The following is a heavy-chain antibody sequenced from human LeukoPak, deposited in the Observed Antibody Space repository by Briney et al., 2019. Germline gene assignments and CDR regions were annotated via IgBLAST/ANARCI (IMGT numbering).Heavy chain of an antibody. CDR3: ARGPHREYLEQWLTGQFGY. J-gene: IGHJ4*02. CDR2: IKQDGSER. D-gene: IGHD6-19*01. Sequence: GGSLTLSCAASGFTFSSYWMSWVRQAPGKGLEWVANIKQDGSERYYVDSVKGRFTISRDNAKNSLYLQMNSLRAEDTAVYYCARGPHREYLEQWLTGQFGYWGQGTLVTVSS. CDR1: GFTFSSYW. V-gene: IGHV3-7*03.